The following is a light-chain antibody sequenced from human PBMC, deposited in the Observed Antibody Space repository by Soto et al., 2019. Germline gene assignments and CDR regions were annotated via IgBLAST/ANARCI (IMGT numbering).Light chain of an antibody. CDR3: QQYGSSPPVT. CDR1: QSVSSSY. J-gene: IGKJ5*01. V-gene: IGKV3-20*01. CDR2: GAS. Sequence: EIVLTQSPGTLSLSPGERATLSCRASQSVSSSYLAWYQQKPGQAPRLLIYGASSRATGIPERFSGSGSGTDFTLTISSLEPEDFAVYYCQQYGSSPPVTFGQGTRLEIK.